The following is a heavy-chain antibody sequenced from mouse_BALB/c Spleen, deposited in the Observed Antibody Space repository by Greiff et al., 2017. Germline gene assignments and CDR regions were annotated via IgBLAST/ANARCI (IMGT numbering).Heavy chain of an antibody. J-gene: IGHJ4*01. Sequence: QVQLQQSGPGLVQPSQSLSITCTVSGFSLTSYGVHWVRQSPGKGLEWLGVIWSGGSTDYNAAFISRLSISKDNSKSQVFFKMNSLQANDTAIYYCARESPYYDYDDYYAMDYWGQGTSVTVSS. CDR2: IWSGGST. D-gene: IGHD2-4*01. CDR3: ARESPYYDYDDYYAMDY. V-gene: IGHV2-2*02. CDR1: GFSLTSYG.